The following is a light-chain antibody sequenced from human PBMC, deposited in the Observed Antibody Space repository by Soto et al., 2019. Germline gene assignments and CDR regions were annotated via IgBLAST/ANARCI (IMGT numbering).Light chain of an antibody. J-gene: IGKJ5*01. CDR2: DAT. Sequence: EVVLTQSPATLSLSPGETATLSCRASQNLMGFLGWYQQKPGQAPRLLIYDATNRATGIPARFSGSGFATDFTLTISSLEPEDSAVYYCQQRRQWPITFGQGTRLEIK. CDR3: QQRRQWPIT. CDR1: QNLMGF. V-gene: IGKV3-11*01.